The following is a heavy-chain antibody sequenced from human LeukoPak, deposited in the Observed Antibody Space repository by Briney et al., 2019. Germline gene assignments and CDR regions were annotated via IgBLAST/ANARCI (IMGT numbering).Heavy chain of an antibody. CDR1: GFTVSSNY. CDR3: ARETEYYGSGSYYIGY. V-gene: IGHV3-53*01. D-gene: IGHD3-10*01. CDR2: IYSGGST. Sequence: GGSLRLSCAASGFTVSSNYMSWVRQAPGKGLEWVSFIYSGGSTYYADSVKGRFTISRDDAKNTLYLQMNSLRAEDTAVYYCARETEYYGSGSYYIGYWGQGTLVTVSS. J-gene: IGHJ4*02.